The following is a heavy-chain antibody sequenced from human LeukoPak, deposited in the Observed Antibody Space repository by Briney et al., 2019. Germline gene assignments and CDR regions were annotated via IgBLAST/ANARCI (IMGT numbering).Heavy chain of an antibody. V-gene: IGHV3-64*01. D-gene: IGHD5-12*01. Sequence: PGGSPRLSCAASGFTFSTYSMHWVRQAPGKGLEYVSGISNNGGSTYYANSVKGRFTISRDNSKNTLYLQMGSLRAEDMAVYYCARVDSGYDKYGGFDYWGQGTLVTVSS. CDR2: ISNNGGST. J-gene: IGHJ4*02. CDR1: GFTFSTYS. CDR3: ARVDSGYDKYGGFDY.